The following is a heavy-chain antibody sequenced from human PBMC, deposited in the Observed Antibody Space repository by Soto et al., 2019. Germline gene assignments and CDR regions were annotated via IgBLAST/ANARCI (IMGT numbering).Heavy chain of an antibody. CDR2: LIPVFGSP. Sequence: QVQLVQSGAEVKKPGSSVTVSCKTSGGTFSKDAINWVRQAPGQGLEWMGLLIPVFGSPIYAQKFLGRISIAADESTSTAFMDLSSLRSEDTAVYYCTRVLGYTFEPGKTRYYAMDVWGQGTTVSVSS. CDR3: TRVLGYTFEPGKTRYYAMDV. D-gene: IGHD5-18*01. J-gene: IGHJ6*02. V-gene: IGHV1-69*01. CDR1: GGTFSKDA.